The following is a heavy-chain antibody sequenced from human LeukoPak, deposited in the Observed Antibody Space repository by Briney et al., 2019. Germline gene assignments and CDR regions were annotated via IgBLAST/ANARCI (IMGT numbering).Heavy chain of an antibody. CDR1: GYSISSGYY. V-gene: IGHV4-38-2*02. CDR2: IYHSGST. D-gene: IGHD6-19*01. Sequence: SETLSLTCTVSGYSISSGYYWGWIRQPPGKGLEWIGSIYHSGSTYYNPSLKSRVTISVDTSKNQFSLKLSSVTAADTAVYYCARGHGSGWGYYYYYMDVWGKGTTVTVSS. CDR3: ARGHGSGWGYYYYYMDV. J-gene: IGHJ6*03.